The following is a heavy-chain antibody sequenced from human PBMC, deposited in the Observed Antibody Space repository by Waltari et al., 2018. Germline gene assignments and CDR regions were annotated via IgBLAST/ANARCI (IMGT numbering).Heavy chain of an antibody. Sequence: QVQLQQWGAGLLKPSETLSLTCAVYGGSFSGYYWSWIRQPPGKGLEWIGEINHSGSTNYNPSLKSRVTISVDTSKNQFSLKLSSVTAADTAVYYCARPVYSGSYHRGLNYWGQGTVVTVSS. CDR1: GGSFSGYY. V-gene: IGHV4-34*01. J-gene: IGHJ4*02. D-gene: IGHD1-26*01. CDR3: ARPVYSGSYHRGLNY. CDR2: INHSGST.